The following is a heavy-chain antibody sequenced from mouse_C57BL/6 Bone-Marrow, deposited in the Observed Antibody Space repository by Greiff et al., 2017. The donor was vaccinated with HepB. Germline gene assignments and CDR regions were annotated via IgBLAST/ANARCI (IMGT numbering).Heavy chain of an antibody. CDR3: ARLWYDYSWFDY. D-gene: IGHD2-4*01. CDR1: GFTFSDYY. J-gene: IGHJ3*01. Sequence: EVQRVESGAGLVQPGASLKLSCAASGFTFSDYYMYWVRQTPEQGLEWVAYISTGGGSTYYPDTVKGRFTIAGDNAKTTQYLQRSRLKSEDSAMYCGARLWYDYSWFDYWGRGTLVTVSA. V-gene: IGHV5-12*01. CDR2: ISTGGGST.